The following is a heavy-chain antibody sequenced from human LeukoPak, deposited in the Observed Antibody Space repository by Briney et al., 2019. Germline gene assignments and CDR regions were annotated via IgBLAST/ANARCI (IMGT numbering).Heavy chain of an antibody. D-gene: IGHD3-9*01. CDR1: GGSISSYY. J-gene: IGHJ6*02. V-gene: IGHV4-59*01. CDR3: VKQRAGYDILTGYQYYYAMDV. CDR2: LYYSGST. Sequence: PSETLSLTCTVSGGSISSYYWSWLRQPPGKGLELIGDLYYSGSTNYQPSLKSRVTISVDTSKNQFSLKLSSVTAADTAVYFCVKQRAGYDILTGYQYYYAMDVWGQGTTVTVSS.